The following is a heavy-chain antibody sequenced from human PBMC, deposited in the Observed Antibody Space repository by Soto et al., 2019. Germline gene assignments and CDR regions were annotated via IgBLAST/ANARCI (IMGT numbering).Heavy chain of an antibody. Sequence: QVQLVESGGGVVQPGGSLRLSCEASGFPFGGYGMHWVRQSPGEGLEWVAVLANDGSYQYYADSMKGRFTISRDNSKNTLYLQMDSLRPGDTAVYYCARSLEGSSYFSPDYWGQGTLVTVSS. CDR3: ARSLEGSSYFSPDY. CDR1: GFPFGGYG. J-gene: IGHJ4*02. V-gene: IGHV3-30*03. CDR2: LANDGSYQ. D-gene: IGHD6-13*01.